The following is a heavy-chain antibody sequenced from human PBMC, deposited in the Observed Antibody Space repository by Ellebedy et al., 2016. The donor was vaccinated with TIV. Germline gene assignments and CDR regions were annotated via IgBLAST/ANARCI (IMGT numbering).Heavy chain of an antibody. J-gene: IGHJ4*02. D-gene: IGHD3-3*01. V-gene: IGHV3-23*01. Sequence: PGGSLRLSCAASGFTFGSYAMNWVRQAPGKGLEWVSTISASGGTTYYSDSVKGRFTISRDNSKNTLYLQMNSLRPEDTALYYCARVFPTDFLGWDYWGQGTLVTVSS. CDR1: GFTFGSYA. CDR3: ARVFPTDFLGWDY. CDR2: ISASGGTT.